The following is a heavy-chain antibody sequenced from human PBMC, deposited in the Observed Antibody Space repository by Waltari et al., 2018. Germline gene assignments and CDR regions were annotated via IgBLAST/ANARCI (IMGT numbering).Heavy chain of an antibody. J-gene: IGHJ4*02. CDR2: FGPEDGET. CDR1: GYTLTELS. V-gene: IGHV1-24*01. D-gene: IGHD6-19*01. Sequence: QVQLVQSGAEVKKPGASVKVSCKVSGYTLTELSMHWVRQAPGKGLEWMGGFGPEDGETIYAQKFQGRVTMTEDTATDTAYMELSSLRSEDTAVYYCLHVGIAVAGTVYWGQGTLVTVSS. CDR3: LHVGIAVAGTVY.